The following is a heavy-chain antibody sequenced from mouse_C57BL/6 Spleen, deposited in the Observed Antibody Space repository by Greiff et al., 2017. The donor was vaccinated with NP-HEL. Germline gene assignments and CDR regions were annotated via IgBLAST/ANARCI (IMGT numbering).Heavy chain of an antibody. D-gene: IGHD2-5*01. CDR2: IDPETGGT. J-gene: IGHJ2*01. V-gene: IGHV1-15*01. Sequence: QVQLQQSGAELVRPGASVTLSCKAWGYTFTDYEMHWVKQTPVHGLEWIGAIDPETGGTAYNQKFKGKAILTADKSSSTAYMELRSLTSEDSAVYYCTRWAYYSNYVDYWGQGTTLTVSS. CDR3: TRWAYYSNYVDY. CDR1: GYTFTDYE.